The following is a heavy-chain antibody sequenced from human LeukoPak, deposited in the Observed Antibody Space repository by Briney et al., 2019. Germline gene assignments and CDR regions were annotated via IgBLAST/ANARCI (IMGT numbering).Heavy chain of an antibody. CDR1: GYTFTSYY. CDR3: ATEVAAAGTSLAFDI. Sequence: ASVKVSCKASGYTFTSYYMHWVRQAPGQGLEWMGIINPSGGSTSYAQKFQGRVTMTEDTSTDTAYMELSSLRSEDTAVYYCATEVAAAGTSLAFDIWGQGTMVTVSS. J-gene: IGHJ3*02. D-gene: IGHD6-13*01. CDR2: INPSGGST. V-gene: IGHV1-46*01.